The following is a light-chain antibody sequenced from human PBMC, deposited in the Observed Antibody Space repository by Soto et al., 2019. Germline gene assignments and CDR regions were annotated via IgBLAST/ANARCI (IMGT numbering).Light chain of an antibody. J-gene: IGKJ1*01. V-gene: IGKV1-39*01. Sequence: DIQLPQSPSSLSASVGDRVSISCRASQSISNYLNWYQQKPGKAPKVLIFAASTLQSGVPSRFSGSGSGTDFTLTITSLRPEDFATYYCQQSYSRTFGQGTKVDIK. CDR3: QQSYSRT. CDR1: QSISNY. CDR2: AAS.